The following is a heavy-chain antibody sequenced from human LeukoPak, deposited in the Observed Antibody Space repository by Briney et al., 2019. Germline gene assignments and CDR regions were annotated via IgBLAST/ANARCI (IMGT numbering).Heavy chain of an antibody. Sequence: GGSLRLSCAASGFTFSSYAMSWVRQAPGKGLEWVSVISDNGGNTYYADSVKGRFTISRDNSKNTLYLQMNSLRAEDTAVYYCAKDRRDGDFFDYWGQGTLVTVSS. CDR1: GFTFSSYA. V-gene: IGHV3-23*01. J-gene: IGHJ4*02. D-gene: IGHD4-17*01. CDR3: AKDRRDGDFFDY. CDR2: ISDNGGNT.